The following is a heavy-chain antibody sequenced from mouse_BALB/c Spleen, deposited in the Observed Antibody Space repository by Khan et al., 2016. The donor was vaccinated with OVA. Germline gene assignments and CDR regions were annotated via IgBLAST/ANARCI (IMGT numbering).Heavy chain of an antibody. CDR1: GYTFTRYW. CDR3: ARNPFAY. J-gene: IGHJ3*01. Sequence: QVQLQQPGTELERPGTSVKLSCKASGYTFTRYWMNWIKQRPEQGLAWIGRIDPYDSETHYNQQFKDKAIFTVDKSSNTAYMQLSSLASDDLAVDYCARNPFAYWGQGTLVTGSA. CDR2: IDPYDSET. V-gene: IGHV1-52*01.